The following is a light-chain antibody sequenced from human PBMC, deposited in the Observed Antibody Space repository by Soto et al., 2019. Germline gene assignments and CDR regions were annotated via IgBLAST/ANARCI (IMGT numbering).Light chain of an antibody. CDR3: SSYSSGSTLYV. CDR1: SSDIGESSY. CDR2: EAS. Sequence: QSVLTQPASVSGSPGQSITISCTGTSSDIGESSYVSWYQQHPGRAPRLLIYEASYRPSGVSHRFSGSKFGNTASLTISGLQAEDEADYHCSSYSSGSTLYVFGTGTKV. J-gene: IGLJ1*01. V-gene: IGLV2-14*01.